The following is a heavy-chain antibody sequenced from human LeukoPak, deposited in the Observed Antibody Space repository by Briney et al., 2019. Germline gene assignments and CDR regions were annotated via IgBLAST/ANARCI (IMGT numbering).Heavy chain of an antibody. D-gene: IGHD3-3*02. CDR3: ARGLLGRAFDI. CDR1: GFTFSSYG. J-gene: IGHJ3*02. V-gene: IGHV3-33*01. Sequence: PGRSLRLSCAASGFTFSSYGMHWARQAPGKGLEWVAVIWYDGSNKYYADSVKGRFTISRDNSKNTLYLQMNSLRAEDTAVYYCARGLLGRAFDIWGQGTMVTVSS. CDR2: IWYDGSNK.